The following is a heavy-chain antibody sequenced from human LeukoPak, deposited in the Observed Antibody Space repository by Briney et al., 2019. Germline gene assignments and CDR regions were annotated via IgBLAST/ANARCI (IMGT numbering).Heavy chain of an antibody. J-gene: IGHJ4*02. D-gene: IGHD6-13*01. V-gene: IGHV5-51*01. CDR3: ARLLRNIAAAVYYFDY. CDR1: GYNFTNYW. Sequence: EESLKISCKGSGYNFTNYWIGWVRQMPGKGLEWMGIIYPGDSDTRYSPSFQGQVTISADKSISTAYLQWSSLKASDTAVYYCARLLRNIAAAVYYFDYWGQGTLVTVSS. CDR2: IYPGDSDT.